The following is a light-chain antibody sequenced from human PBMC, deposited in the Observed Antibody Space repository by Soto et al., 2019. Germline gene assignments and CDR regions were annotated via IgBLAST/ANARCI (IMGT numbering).Light chain of an antibody. CDR1: SSDVGSYNF. Sequence: QSALTQPASVSGSPGQPITISCTGTSSDVGSYNFVSWYQQHPGKAPKLMIYEVTSRPSGVSNRFSGSKSGNTASLTISGLQPEDEAEYYCSSYTTSSTVVFGTGTKVTVL. V-gene: IGLV2-14*01. J-gene: IGLJ1*01. CDR3: SSYTTSSTVV. CDR2: EVT.